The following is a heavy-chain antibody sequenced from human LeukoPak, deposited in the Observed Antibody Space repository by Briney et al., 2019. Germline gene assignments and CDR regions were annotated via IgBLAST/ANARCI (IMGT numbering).Heavy chain of an antibody. J-gene: IGHJ6*03. V-gene: IGHV3-23*01. D-gene: IGHD2-15*01. CDR1: GFTFSSYA. Sequence: PGGSMRLSCAASGFTFSSYAMSWVRQAPGKGLEWVSAISGSGGSTYYADSVKGRFTISRDNSKNTLYLQMNGLRAEDTAVYYCATKGRVVVVVAASGRNYMDVWGKGTTVTVSS. CDR3: ATKGRVVVVVAASGRNYMDV. CDR2: ISGSGGST.